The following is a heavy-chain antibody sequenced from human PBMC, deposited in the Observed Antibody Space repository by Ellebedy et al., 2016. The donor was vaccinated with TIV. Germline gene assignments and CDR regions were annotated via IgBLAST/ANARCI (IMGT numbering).Heavy chain of an antibody. CDR3: ARAQQNRAMGHYYYYGMDV. D-gene: IGHD5-18*01. V-gene: IGHV4-4*02. CDR1: GGSISGSNW. J-gene: IGHJ6*02. Sequence: SETLSLXXAVSGGSISGSNWWSWVCQPPGKGLEWIGEIYHSGSTNYNPSLKSRVTISVDKSKNQFSLKLSSVTAADTAVYYCARAQQNRAMGHYYYYGMDVWGQGTTVTVSS. CDR2: IYHSGST.